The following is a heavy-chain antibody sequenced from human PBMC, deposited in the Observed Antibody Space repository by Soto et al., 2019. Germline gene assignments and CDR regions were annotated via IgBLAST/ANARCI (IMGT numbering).Heavy chain of an antibody. CDR1: GDSVSRGGYS. CDR3: AKNTYYYDSSGFPEY. Sequence: SETLSLTCVVSGDSVSRGGYSWSWIRQPPGKGLEWIGNIYHSGSTYYNPSLKSRVTISEDRSKNQNALKLSSVTAADTAVYYCAKNTYYYDSSGFPEYWGQGTPVTVSS. J-gene: IGHJ4*02. V-gene: IGHV4-30-2*01. CDR2: IYHSGST. D-gene: IGHD3-22*01.